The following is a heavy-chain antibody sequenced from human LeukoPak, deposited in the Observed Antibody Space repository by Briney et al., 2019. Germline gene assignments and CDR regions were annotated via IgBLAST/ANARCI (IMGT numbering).Heavy chain of an antibody. CDR3: ARGPDYDFWSGYFYYYYYYMDV. CDR2: ISSSSSYI. Sequence: GVLRLSCAASGFTFSSYSMNWVRQAPGKGLEWVSSISSSSSYIYYADSVKGRFTISRDNAKNSLYLQMNSLRAEDTAVYYCARGPDYDFWSGYFYYYYYYMDVWGKGTTVTVSS. D-gene: IGHD3-3*01. J-gene: IGHJ6*03. V-gene: IGHV3-21*01. CDR1: GFTFSSYS.